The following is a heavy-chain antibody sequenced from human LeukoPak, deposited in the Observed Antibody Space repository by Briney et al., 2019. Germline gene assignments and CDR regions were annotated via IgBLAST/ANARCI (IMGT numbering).Heavy chain of an antibody. D-gene: IGHD2-15*01. J-gene: IGHJ4*02. CDR3: ARTKILVVVVATPDIPYYFDY. CDR2: IKQDGSEK. Sequence: GGSLRLSCAASKFTFSTYWMSWVRHAPGKGLEWVANIKQDGSEKYYVDSVKGRFTISRDNAKNSLYLQMNNLRAEDTAVYYCARTKILVVVVATPDIPYYFDYWGQGTLVTVSS. CDR1: KFTFSTYW. V-gene: IGHV3-7*03.